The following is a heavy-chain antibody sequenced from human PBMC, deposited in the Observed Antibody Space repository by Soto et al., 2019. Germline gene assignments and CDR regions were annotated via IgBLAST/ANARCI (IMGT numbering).Heavy chain of an antibody. J-gene: IGHJ4*02. CDR3: ARHGYGDSFDF. CDR1: GFRFSDYS. V-gene: IGHV3-48*02. CDR2: ISTGRTTK. Sequence: GGSLRLSCTVSGFRFSDYSFNWVRQAPGKGLERISYISTGRTTKFYADSVKGRFTISRDNARKSVYLEMNSLRNEDTAVYYCARHGYGDSFDFWGRGTLVTVSS. D-gene: IGHD4-17*01.